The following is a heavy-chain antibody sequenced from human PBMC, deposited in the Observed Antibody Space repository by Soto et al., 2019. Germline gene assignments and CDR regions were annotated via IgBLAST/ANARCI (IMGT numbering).Heavy chain of an antibody. J-gene: IGHJ5*02. CDR2: IYYSGST. D-gene: IGHD3-22*01. CDR3: ARVGDYYDSSGSWVDP. V-gene: IGHV4-31*03. CDR1: GGSISNGGSY. Sequence: SETLSLTFIVSGGSISNGGSYRSWIGHPPGKGLAWIGYIYYSGSTYYNPSLKIRVTISVDTSKNQVSRKLSSVTAADTAVYYCARVGDYYDSSGSWVDPWGQGTLVTVSS.